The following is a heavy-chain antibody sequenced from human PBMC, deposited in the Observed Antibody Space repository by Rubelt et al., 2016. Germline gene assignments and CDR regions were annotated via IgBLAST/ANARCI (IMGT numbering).Heavy chain of an antibody. CDR3: ARAHIDVVVVAATSYYYGMDV. V-gene: IGHV3-30*01. Sequence: ADSVKGRFTISRDNSKNTLYLQMNSLRSEDTAVYYCARAHIDVVVVAATSYYYGMDVWGQGTTVTVSS. J-gene: IGHJ6*02. D-gene: IGHD2-15*01.